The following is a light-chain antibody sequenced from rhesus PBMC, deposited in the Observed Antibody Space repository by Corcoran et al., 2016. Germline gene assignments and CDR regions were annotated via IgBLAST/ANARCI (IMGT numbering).Light chain of an antibody. CDR3: QHGYGTPFT. CDR2: KAS. J-gene: IGKJ3*01. Sequence: DIQMTQSPSSLSASVGDRVTITCRASENVNNYLNWYQQKPGKAPTLLIYKASTLQSGVPSRLRGSGSGTDYTFTISSLQPEDVATYYCQHGYGTPFTFGPGTKLDIK. V-gene: IGKV1-74*01. CDR1: ENVNNY.